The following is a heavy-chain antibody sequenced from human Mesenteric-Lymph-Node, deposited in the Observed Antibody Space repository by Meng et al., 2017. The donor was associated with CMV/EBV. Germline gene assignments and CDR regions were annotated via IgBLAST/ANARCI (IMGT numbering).Heavy chain of an antibody. CDR3: VTSHHCSGGGCYDWFDP. CDR1: GSISNFTW. V-gene: IGHV4-4*01. D-gene: IGHD2-15*01. CDR2: IDHSGIT. Sequence: GSISNFTWWSWVRQPPGTGLEWIGVIDHSGITNYNPSLQSRLAMSVDNSKTHFSLKLTSVTAADTAVSSCVTSHHCSGGGCYDWFDPWGQGTLVTVSS. J-gene: IGHJ5*02.